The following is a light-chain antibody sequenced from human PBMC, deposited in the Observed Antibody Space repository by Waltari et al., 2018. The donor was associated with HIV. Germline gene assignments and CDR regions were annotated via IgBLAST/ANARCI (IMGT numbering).Light chain of an antibody. J-gene: IGKJ3*01. V-gene: IGKV3-20*01. CDR2: GAS. CDR3: QQYGGSLFT. CDR1: QSVSNSY. Sequence: EIVLTQSPGTLSLSPGERATLSCRASQSVSNSYLVWYQQKSGQAPRLLIYGASSRATGIPDRFSGSGSGADFTLTISRLEPEDFAMYYCQQYGGSLFTFGPGTKVDIK.